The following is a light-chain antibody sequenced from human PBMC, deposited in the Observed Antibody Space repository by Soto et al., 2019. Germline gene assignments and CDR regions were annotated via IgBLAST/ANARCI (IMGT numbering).Light chain of an antibody. CDR3: QHHNT. CDR1: QSIGSW. J-gene: IGKJ3*01. CDR2: KAS. V-gene: IGKV1-5*03. Sequence: DIQMTQSPSTLSASVRDRVTITCRASQSIGSWLAWYQQKPGKAPNLLIYKASTLEPGVPSRFSGSGSGTEFTLTISSLQPDDFATYYCQHHNTFGPGTKVDIK.